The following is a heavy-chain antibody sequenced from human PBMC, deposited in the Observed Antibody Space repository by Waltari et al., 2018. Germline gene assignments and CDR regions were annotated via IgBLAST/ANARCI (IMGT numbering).Heavy chain of an antibody. CDR1: GGSLSGYH. D-gene: IGHD3-3*01. J-gene: IGHJ6*03. CDR2: INDSGRT. Sequence: QVQLQQWGAGLFKPSETLSLTCDVSGGSLSGYHWTWIRQPPGKGLDWIGEINDSGRTTYNPSLESRVTVSIDTANNQFSLRVRSVTAADTAVYYCARVFGYYYYYMDVWGKGTTVTISS. CDR3: ARVFGYYYYYMDV. V-gene: IGHV4-34*02.